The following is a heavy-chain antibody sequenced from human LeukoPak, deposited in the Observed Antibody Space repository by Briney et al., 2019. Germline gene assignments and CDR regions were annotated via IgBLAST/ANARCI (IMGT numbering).Heavy chain of an antibody. CDR3: ARQRSTNCFDP. J-gene: IGHJ5*02. CDR1: GYSISSGYD. CDR2: VYHSGT. V-gene: IGHV4-38-2*01. Sequence: KPSETLSLTCAVSGYSISSGYDWGWIRQPPGRGLEWIGSVYHSGTYYNPSLKSRVTISVDMSKNHFSLRLSSVTAADTAVYYCARQRSTNCFDPWGQGTLVTVSS. D-gene: IGHD5/OR15-5a*01.